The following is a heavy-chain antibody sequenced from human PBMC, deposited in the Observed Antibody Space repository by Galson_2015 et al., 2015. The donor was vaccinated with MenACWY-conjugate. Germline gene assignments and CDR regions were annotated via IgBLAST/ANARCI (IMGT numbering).Heavy chain of an antibody. CDR2: INYSGRT. CDR3: ARRTPELNWFDP. D-gene: IGHD1-26*01. V-gene: IGHV4-39*01. CDR1: GDSISSDNYY. J-gene: IGHJ5*02. Sequence: SETLSLTCPVSGDSISSDNYYWTWVRQPPGRGLEWIASINYSGRTFYNPFLMSRVSISVDMSKSQYSLKLTSVTAADTAVYFCARRTPELNWFDPWGQGTLVTVSS.